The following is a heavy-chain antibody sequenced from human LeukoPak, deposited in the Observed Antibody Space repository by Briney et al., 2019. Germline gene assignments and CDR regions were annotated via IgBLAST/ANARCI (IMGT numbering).Heavy chain of an antibody. V-gene: IGHV4-59*01. CDR2: VYYSGST. CDR1: GGSISSYY. J-gene: IGHJ4*02. D-gene: IGHD3-10*01. Sequence: RPSETPSLTCTVSGGSISSYYWSWIRQPPGKGLEWIGYVYYSGSTNYNPSLKSRVTISVDTSKNQFSLKLSSVTAADTAVYYCARLGESGWFGESPFDYWGQGTLVTVSS. CDR3: ARLGESGWFGESPFDY.